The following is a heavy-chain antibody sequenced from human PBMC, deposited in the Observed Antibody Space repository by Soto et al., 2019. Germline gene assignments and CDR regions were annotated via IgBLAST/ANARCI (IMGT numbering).Heavy chain of an antibody. CDR2: ISWNSGHI. Sequence: EVQVVESGGGLVQPGGSLRLSCAASGLTFEDYAMFWVRQAPGKGLEWVSGISWNSGHIGYADSVKGRFTISRDNAKNTLYLQITTLTPADTALYSRAARGDYAFVDYWGQGTLVTDSS. CDR1: GLTFEDYA. J-gene: IGHJ4*02. V-gene: IGHV3-9*01. CDR3: AARGDYAFVDY. D-gene: IGHD4-17*01.